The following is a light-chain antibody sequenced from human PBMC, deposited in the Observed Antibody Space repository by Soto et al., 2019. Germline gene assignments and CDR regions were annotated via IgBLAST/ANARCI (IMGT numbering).Light chain of an antibody. J-gene: IGLJ2*01. Sequence: QSALTQPASVSGSPGQSITISCTGTSSDVGSYNLVSWYQQHPGKAPKLMIYEGSKRPSGVSNRFSGSKSGNTASLTISGLQAEDEADYYCCSYAGSSVGVVFGGGTQLTVL. CDR3: CSYAGSSVGVV. CDR1: SSDVGSYNL. V-gene: IGLV2-23*01. CDR2: EGS.